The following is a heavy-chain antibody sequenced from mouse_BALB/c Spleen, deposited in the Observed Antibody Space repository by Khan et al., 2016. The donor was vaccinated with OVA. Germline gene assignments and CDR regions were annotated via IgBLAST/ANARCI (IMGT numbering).Heavy chain of an antibody. V-gene: IGHV1-77*01. CDR1: GYTFTDYY. CDR3: ARRNYFGYTFAY. D-gene: IGHD1-2*01. Sequence: QVQLKQSGAELARPGASVKLSCKASGYTFTDYYINWVKQRTGQGLEWIGEISPGSGATYYNERFKGKATLTAVKSSSTAYMQLSSLTSEASAVDFCARRNYFGYTFAYWGQGTLVTVSA. J-gene: IGHJ3*01. CDR2: ISPGSGAT.